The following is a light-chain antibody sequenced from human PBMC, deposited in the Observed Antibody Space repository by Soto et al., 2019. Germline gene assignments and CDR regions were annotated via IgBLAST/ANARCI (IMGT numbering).Light chain of an antibody. CDR1: QSISSW. V-gene: IGKV1-5*03. CDR2: KAS. Sequence: DIQMTQSPFTLSASVGARVTITCRASQSISSWLAWYQQKPGKAPKLLIYKASSLESGVPSRFSGSGSGTEFTLTISSLQPDDFATYYCQQYNSYPTFGQGTKVDIK. J-gene: IGKJ1*01. CDR3: QQYNSYPT.